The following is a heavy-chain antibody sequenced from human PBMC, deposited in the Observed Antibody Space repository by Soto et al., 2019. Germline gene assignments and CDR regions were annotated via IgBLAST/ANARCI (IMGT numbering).Heavy chain of an antibody. Sequence: GGSLRLSCAASGFTFSSYAMSWVRQAPGKGLEWVSAISGSGGSTYYADSVKGRFTISRDNSKNTLYLQMNSLRAEDTAVYYCAKDLSYCSSTSCYVNDPWGQGTLVTVSS. V-gene: IGHV3-23*01. CDR1: GFTFSSYA. CDR3: AKDLSYCSSTSCYVNDP. CDR2: ISGSGGST. J-gene: IGHJ5*02. D-gene: IGHD2-2*01.